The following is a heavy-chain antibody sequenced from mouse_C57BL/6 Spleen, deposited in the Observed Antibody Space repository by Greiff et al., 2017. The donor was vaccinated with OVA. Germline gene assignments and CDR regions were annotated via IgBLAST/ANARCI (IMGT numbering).Heavy chain of an antibody. V-gene: IGHV1-39*01. CDR1: GYSFTDYN. J-gene: IGHJ4*01. CDR3: ATTMITTRDWVYYAMDY. Sequence: EVQLVESGPELVKPGASVKISCKASGYSFTDYNMNWVKQSNGKSLEWIGVINPNYGTTSYNQKFKGKATLTVDQSSSTAYMQLNSLTSEDSAVYYCATTMITTRDWVYYAMDYWGQGTSVTVSS. D-gene: IGHD2-4*01. CDR2: INPNYGTT.